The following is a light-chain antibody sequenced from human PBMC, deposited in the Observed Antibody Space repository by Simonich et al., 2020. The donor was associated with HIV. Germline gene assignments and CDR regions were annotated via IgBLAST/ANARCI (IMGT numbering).Light chain of an antibody. J-gene: IGKJ1*01. CDR2: AAS. CDR3: QQYYGYPLT. Sequence: IQLTQSPSFLSASVGDRVTITCRASQGISNYLAWYQQKPGKAPKLLIYAASTLQSGVPSRFSGSGSGTEFTLTINSLQPDDFASYYCQQYYGYPLTFGQGTKVEIK. V-gene: IGKV1-9*01. CDR1: QGISNY.